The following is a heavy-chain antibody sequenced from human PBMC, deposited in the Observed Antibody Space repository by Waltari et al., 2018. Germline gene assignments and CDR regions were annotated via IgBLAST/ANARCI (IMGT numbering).Heavy chain of an antibody. D-gene: IGHD4-17*01. Sequence: QVQLVQSGAEVKKPGASVKVSCEASGSTFTGYYMHWVRPAPGQGLEWMGRINPNSGGTNYAQKFQGRVTMTRDTSISTAYMELSRLRSDDTAVYYCARGVMTTVTPSLYNWFDPWGQGTLVTVSS. CDR2: INPNSGGT. V-gene: IGHV1-2*06. CDR1: GSTFTGYY. CDR3: ARGVMTTVTPSLYNWFDP. J-gene: IGHJ5*02.